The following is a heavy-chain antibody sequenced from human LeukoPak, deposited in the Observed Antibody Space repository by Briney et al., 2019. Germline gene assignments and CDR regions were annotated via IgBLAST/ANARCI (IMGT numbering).Heavy chain of an antibody. D-gene: IGHD5-18*01. CDR3: ARDRRIQLWSSPWEDYFDY. Sequence: PGGSLRLSCAASGFTFSDYYMSWIRQAPGKGLEWVSYISSSGSTIYYADSVKGRFTISRDNAKNSLYLQMNSLRAEDTAVYYCARDRRIQLWSSPWEDYFDYWGQGTLVTVSS. J-gene: IGHJ4*02. V-gene: IGHV3-11*04. CDR2: ISSSGSTI. CDR1: GFTFSDYY.